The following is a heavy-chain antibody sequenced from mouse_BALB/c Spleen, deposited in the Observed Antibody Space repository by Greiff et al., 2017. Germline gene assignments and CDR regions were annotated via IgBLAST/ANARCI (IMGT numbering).Heavy chain of an antibody. J-gene: IGHJ2*01. D-gene: IGHD2-3*01. CDR1: GYTFTSYT. V-gene: IGHV1-4*01. CDR3: ARWAYDGYCLDY. CDR2: INPSSGYT. Sequence: VQLQQSGAELARPGASVKMSCKASGYTFTSYTMHWVKQRPGQGLEWIGYINPSSGYTNYNQKFKDKATLTADKSSSTAYMQLSSLTSEDSAVYYCARWAYDGYCLDYWGQGTTLTVSA.